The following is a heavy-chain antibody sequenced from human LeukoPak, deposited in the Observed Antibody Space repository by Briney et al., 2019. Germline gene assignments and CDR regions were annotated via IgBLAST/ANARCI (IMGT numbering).Heavy chain of an antibody. D-gene: IGHD1-26*01. J-gene: IGHJ4*02. CDR1: GFTFSSYG. CDR2: ISYDGSNE. CDR3: ARDDTDLMGATNAFDY. Sequence: GGSLRLSCVASGFTFSSYGMHWVRQAPGKGLEWVAFISYDGSNENIADSVKGRFIISRDNSKNTLYLQMNSLRAEDTAVYYCARDDTDLMGATNAFDYWGQGTLVTVSS. V-gene: IGHV3-30*03.